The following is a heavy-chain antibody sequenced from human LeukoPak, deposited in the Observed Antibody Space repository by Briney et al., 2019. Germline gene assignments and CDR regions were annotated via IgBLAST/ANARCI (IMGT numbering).Heavy chain of an antibody. CDR2: ISADAVTT. CDR1: GFTFSSFA. Sequence: GGSLRLSCAASGFTFSSFAMSRVRQAPGKGLEWVAPISADAVTTRYADSVKGRFTISRDSSKNTLYLQMNSLGAEDTAIYYCAKETTLTGAADNWGQGTLVTVSS. V-gene: IGHV3-23*01. CDR3: AKETTLTGAADN. D-gene: IGHD4-11*01. J-gene: IGHJ4*02.